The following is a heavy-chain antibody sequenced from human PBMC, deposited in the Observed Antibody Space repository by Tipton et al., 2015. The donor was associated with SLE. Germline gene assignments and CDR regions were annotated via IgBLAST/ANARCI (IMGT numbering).Heavy chain of an antibody. J-gene: IGHJ4*02. D-gene: IGHD6-19*01. Sequence: TLSLTCTVSGGSISSSSYYWGWIRQPPGKGLEWIGSIYYSGSTNYNPSLKSRVTISVDTSKNQFSLKLSSVTAADTAVYYCARTGGSGWPFDYWGQGTLVTVSS. CDR3: ARTGGSGWPFDY. CDR1: GGSISSSSYY. CDR2: IYYSGST. V-gene: IGHV4-39*07.